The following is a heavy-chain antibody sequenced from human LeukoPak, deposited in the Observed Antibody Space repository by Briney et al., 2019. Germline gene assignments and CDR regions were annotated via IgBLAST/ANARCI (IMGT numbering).Heavy chain of an antibody. CDR1: GFTFTNFW. J-gene: IGHJ5*01. D-gene: IGHD1-1*01. Sequence: GGSLRLSCAASGFTFTNFWMNWVRLTPGKGLMWVSRIQTDGSTRYAESVKGRFTISRDNAKNTVYLQMNTLSAEDTAIYYCARGLHWNDFNWFDSWGQGTLVTVSS. V-gene: IGHV3-74*01. CDR2: IQTDGST. CDR3: ARGLHWNDFNWFDS.